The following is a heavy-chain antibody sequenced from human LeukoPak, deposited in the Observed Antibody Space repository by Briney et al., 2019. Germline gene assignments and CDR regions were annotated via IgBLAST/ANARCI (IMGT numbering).Heavy chain of an antibody. J-gene: IGHJ4*02. Sequence: GGSLRLSCAASGFTFSSHLMHWVRQAPGKGLVWVSRISSDGTYTNYADSVRGRFTISRDNAKNTLYLQMNSLKTEDTAMYYCVRSFCSGGYCYSDYWGQGTLVTVSS. CDR1: GFTFSSHL. CDR3: VRSFCSGGYCYSDY. CDR2: ISSDGTYT. V-gene: IGHV3-74*01. D-gene: IGHD2-21*01.